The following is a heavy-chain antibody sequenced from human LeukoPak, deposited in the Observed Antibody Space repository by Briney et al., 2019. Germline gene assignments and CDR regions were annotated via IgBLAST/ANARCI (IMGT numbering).Heavy chain of an antibody. V-gene: IGHV3-73*01. J-gene: IGHJ4*02. CDR1: GFTFSGSA. CDR3: SVVIADGH. CDR2: IRSKANSYAT. D-gene: IGHD3-22*01. Sequence: PGGSLRLSCAASGFTFSGSAMHWVRQATGKGLEWVGRIRSKANSYATAYAASVKGRFTISRDDSKNTAYLQMNSLKTEDTAVYYCSVVIADGHWGQGTLVTVSS.